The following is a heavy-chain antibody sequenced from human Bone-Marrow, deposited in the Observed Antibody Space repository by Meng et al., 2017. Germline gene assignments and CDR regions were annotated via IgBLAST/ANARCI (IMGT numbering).Heavy chain of an antibody. CDR1: GFTFSSYW. Sequence: GGSLRLSCAASGFTFSSYWMSWVRQAPGKGLEWVANIKQDGSEKYYVDSVKGRFTISRDNAKNSLYLQMNSLRAEDTAVYYCARDSGGIAAAGTVGYWGQGTLVTVSS. V-gene: IGHV3-7*03. D-gene: IGHD6-13*01. CDR2: IKQDGSEK. J-gene: IGHJ4*02. CDR3: ARDSGGIAAAGTVGY.